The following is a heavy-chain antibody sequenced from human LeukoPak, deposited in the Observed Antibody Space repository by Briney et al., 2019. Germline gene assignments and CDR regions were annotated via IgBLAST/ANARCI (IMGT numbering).Heavy chain of an antibody. J-gene: IGHJ4*02. V-gene: IGHV3-23*01. CDR1: GFTFSSYA. CDR3: AKDPSQWPRSFDY. Sequence: PGGPLRLSCAASGFTFSSYAMSWVRQAPGKGLEWVSAISGSGGSTYYADSVKGRFTISRDNSKNTLYLQMNSMRADDTAVYYCAKDPSQWPRSFDYWGQGTLVTVSS. D-gene: IGHD6-19*01. CDR2: ISGSGGST.